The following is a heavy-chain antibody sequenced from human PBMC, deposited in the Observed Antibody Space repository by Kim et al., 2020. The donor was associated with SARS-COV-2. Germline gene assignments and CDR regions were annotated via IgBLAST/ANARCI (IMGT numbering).Heavy chain of an antibody. V-gene: IGHV3-66*01. D-gene: IGHD3-10*01. CDR2: IYSGGST. CDR1: GFMVSSNY. Sequence: GGSLRLSCAASGFMVSSNYMSWVRQAPGKGLEWVSLIYSGGSTYYPDSVKGRFTISRDNSKDTLYLQMSSLRVDDSAVYYCAREKALEVSGEFYSYGMDVWGQGTTGTVS. J-gene: IGHJ6*02. CDR3: AREKALEVSGEFYSYGMDV.